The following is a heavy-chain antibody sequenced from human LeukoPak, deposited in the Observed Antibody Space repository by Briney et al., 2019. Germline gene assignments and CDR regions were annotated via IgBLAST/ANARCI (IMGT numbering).Heavy chain of an antibody. CDR3: ARAIYCSSTSCYGVDAFDI. Sequence: PSETLSLTCAVYGGSFSGYYWSWIRQPPGKGLEWIGEINHSGSTNYNPSLKSRVTISVDTSKNQFSLKLSSVTAADTAVYYCARAIYCSSTSCYGVDAFDIWGQGTMVTVSS. V-gene: IGHV4-34*01. J-gene: IGHJ3*02. D-gene: IGHD2-2*01. CDR2: INHSGST. CDR1: GGSFSGYY.